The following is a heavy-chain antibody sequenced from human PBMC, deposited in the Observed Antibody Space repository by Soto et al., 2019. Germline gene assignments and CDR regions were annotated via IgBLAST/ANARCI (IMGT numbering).Heavy chain of an antibody. J-gene: IGHJ4*02. CDR3: ARAPSHGWFQHFDY. D-gene: IGHD6-19*01. V-gene: IGHV5-51*01. CDR1: GYGFANYW. CDR2: IYPGDSDT. Sequence: GESLKISCKSSGYGFANYWIGWVRQMPGKGLEWVGIIYPGDSDTRYSPAFEGHVTISADKSISTAYLQWSSLKASDTATYFCARAPSHGWFQHFDYWGQGTLVTVSS.